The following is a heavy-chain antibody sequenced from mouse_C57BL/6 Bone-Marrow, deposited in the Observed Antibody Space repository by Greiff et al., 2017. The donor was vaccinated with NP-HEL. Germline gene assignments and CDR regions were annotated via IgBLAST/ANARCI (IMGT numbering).Heavy chain of an antibody. CDR1: GYTFTSYW. V-gene: IGHV1-69*01. Sequence: VQLQQPGAELVMPGASVKLSCKASGYTFTSYWMHWVKQRPGQGLEWIGEIDPSDSYTNYNQKFKGKSTLTVDKSSSTAYMQLSSLTSEDSAVYYCARYDYGYYFDYWGQGTTLTVSS. D-gene: IGHD2-4*01. CDR2: IDPSDSYT. J-gene: IGHJ2*01. CDR3: ARYDYGYYFDY.